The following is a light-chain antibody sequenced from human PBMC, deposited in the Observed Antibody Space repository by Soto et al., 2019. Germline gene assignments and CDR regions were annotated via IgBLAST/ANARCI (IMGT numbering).Light chain of an antibody. CDR1: QKISSY. V-gene: IGKV1-39*01. CDR3: QQSYTSPRFT. CDR2: AAS. J-gene: IGKJ2*01. Sequence: DIQMTQSPSSLSASVGDRITITCRASQKISSYLNWYQQKPGRAPKLLIYAASSLQSGVPSRFSGSGSGTDFCLTISSLQPEDFATYYCQQSYTSPRFTFGQGTKLEI.